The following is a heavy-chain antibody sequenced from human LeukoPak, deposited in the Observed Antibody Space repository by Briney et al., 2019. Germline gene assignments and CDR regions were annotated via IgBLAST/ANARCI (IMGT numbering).Heavy chain of an antibody. CDR3: ARVSSSKYQLLWEVRWFDP. D-gene: IGHD2-2*01. CDR1: GFTFSSYG. J-gene: IGHJ5*02. Sequence: PGGSLRLSCAASGFTFSSYGMHWVRQAPGKGLEWVAVIWYDGSNKYYADSVKGRFTISRDNSKYTLYLQMNSLRAEDTAVYYCARVSSSKYQLLWEVRWFDPWGQGTLVTVSS. CDR2: IWYDGSNK. V-gene: IGHV3-33*01.